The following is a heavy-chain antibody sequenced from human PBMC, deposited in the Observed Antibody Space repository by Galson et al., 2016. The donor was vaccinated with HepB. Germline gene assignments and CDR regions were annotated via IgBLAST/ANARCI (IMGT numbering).Heavy chain of an antibody. D-gene: IGHD1-26*01. CDR1: GFTFSGST. J-gene: IGHJ4*02. Sequence: SLRLSCAASGFTFSGSTMNWVRQAPGKGLEWVSYIDYWSSTIYYADSVKGRFTISRDNAMNSLYLLMNTLRDEDTAVYYCARLSTYRYPSVDYWGQGTLVTVSS. CDR2: IDYWSSTI. CDR3: ARLSTYRYPSVDY. V-gene: IGHV3-48*02.